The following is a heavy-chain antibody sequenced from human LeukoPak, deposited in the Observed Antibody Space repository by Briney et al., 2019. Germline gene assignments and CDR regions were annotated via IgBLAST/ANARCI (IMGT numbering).Heavy chain of an antibody. CDR1: GGTFSSYA. Sequence: ASVKVSCKASGGTFSSYAISWVRQAPGQGLEWMGGIIPIFGTANYAQKFQGRVTITTDESTSTAYMELSSLRSEDTAVYYCARFRYWLGEDGYNYFSYYFDYWGQGTLVTVSS. CDR2: IIPIFGTA. D-gene: IGHD5-24*01. V-gene: IGHV1-69*05. J-gene: IGHJ4*02. CDR3: ARFRYWLGEDGYNYFSYYFDY.